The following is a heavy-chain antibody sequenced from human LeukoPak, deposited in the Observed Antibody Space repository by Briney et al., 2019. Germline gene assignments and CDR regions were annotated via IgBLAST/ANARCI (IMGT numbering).Heavy chain of an antibody. J-gene: IGHJ3*02. Sequence: GGSLRLSCAVSGFSIGSSWMSWVRQTPGKGLEWVADMNEDGSGTYYVDSVKGRFTISRDNSKNTLYLQMNSLRVEDTAVYYCARDRVGARTSDAFDIWGQGTMVTVSS. CDR2: MNEDGSGT. CDR3: ARDRVGARTSDAFDI. V-gene: IGHV3-7*01. D-gene: IGHD1-26*01. CDR1: GFSIGSSW.